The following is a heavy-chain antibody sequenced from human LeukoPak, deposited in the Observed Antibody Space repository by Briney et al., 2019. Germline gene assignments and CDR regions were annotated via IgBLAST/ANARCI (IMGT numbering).Heavy chain of an antibody. V-gene: IGHV4-61*02. CDR1: GDSISSGEHY. CDR3: ARGPYYYDSSGSFDY. CDR2: IYTSGNT. D-gene: IGHD3-22*01. J-gene: IGHJ4*02. Sequence: SQTLSLTCTVSGDSISSGEHYWSWIREPPGKGQEWIGRIYTSGNTNYNPSLKSRVTISVDTSKNQFSMQLSSVTAADTAVYYCARGPYYYDSSGSFDYWGQGTLVTVSS.